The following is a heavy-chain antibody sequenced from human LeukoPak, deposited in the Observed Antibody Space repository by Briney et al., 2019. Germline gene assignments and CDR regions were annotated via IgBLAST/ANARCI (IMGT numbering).Heavy chain of an antibody. D-gene: IGHD3-10*01. CDR1: GGSFSGYY. CDR3: ARLGRGATLDAFDI. CDR2: INHSGST. Sequence: SETLSLTCAVYGGSFSGYYWSWIRQPPGKGLEWIGEINHSGSTNYNPSLKSRVTISVDTSKNQFSLKLSSVTAADTAVYYCARLGRGATLDAFDIWGQGTMVTVSS. V-gene: IGHV4-34*01. J-gene: IGHJ3*02.